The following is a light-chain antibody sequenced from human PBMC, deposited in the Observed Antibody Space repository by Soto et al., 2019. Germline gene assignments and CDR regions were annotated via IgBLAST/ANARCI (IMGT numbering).Light chain of an antibody. J-gene: IGKJ1*01. V-gene: IGKV3-11*01. Sequence: EIVLTQSPGTLSLSPGERATLSCRASQTVDIYLAWFHQKPGQAPRLLIYDASNRATGIPARFSGSGSGTDFTLTISSLEPEDFGVYYCQQRYKWPRTFGQGTKVEIK. CDR3: QQRYKWPRT. CDR2: DAS. CDR1: QTVDIY.